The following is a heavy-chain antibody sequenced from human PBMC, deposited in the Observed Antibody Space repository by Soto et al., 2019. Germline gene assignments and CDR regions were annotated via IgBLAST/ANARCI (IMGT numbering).Heavy chain of an antibody. CDR3: ATDKASPDAFDI. CDR1: GYSFTSYW. J-gene: IGHJ3*02. V-gene: IGHV5-51*01. CDR2: IYPGDSDT. D-gene: IGHD2-2*01. Sequence: GESQKISCKSSGYSFTSYWIGWVRQMPGKGLERMGIIYPGDSDTRYSPSFQGQVTISADKSISTAYLQWSSLKASDTATYYCATDKASPDAFDIWGQGTMVTVSS.